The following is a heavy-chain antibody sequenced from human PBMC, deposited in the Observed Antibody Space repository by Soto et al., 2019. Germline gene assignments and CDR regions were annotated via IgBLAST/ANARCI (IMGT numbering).Heavy chain of an antibody. Sequence: SVKVSCKASGFTFTSSAMQWVRQARGQRLEWIGWIVVGSGNTNYAQKFQERVTITRDMSTSTAYMELSSLRSEDTAVYYCAAVGYDYIWGGYRGPAFDIWGQGTMVTVSS. J-gene: IGHJ3*02. D-gene: IGHD3-16*02. CDR3: AAVGYDYIWGGYRGPAFDI. CDR1: GFTFTSSA. CDR2: IVVGSGNT. V-gene: IGHV1-58*02.